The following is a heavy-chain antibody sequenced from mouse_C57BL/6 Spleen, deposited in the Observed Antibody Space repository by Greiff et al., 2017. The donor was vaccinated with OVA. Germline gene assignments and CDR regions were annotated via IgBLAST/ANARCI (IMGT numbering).Heavy chain of an antibody. D-gene: IGHD2-3*01. CDR3: ARYDGYYFDY. CDR1: GYTFTNYW. Sequence: QVQLQQSGAELVRPGTSVKMSCKASGYTFTNYWIGWAKQRPGHGLEWIGDIYPGGGYTNYNEKFKGKATLTAATSSSTASMQLRSLTSADSALYYCARYDGYYFDYWGQGTTLTVSS. V-gene: IGHV1-63*01. J-gene: IGHJ2*01. CDR2: IYPGGGYT.